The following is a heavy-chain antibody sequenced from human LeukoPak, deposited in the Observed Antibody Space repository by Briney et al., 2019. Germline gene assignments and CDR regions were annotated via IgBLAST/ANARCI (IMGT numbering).Heavy chain of an antibody. V-gene: IGHV3-30*04. J-gene: IGHJ4*02. CDR3: ARSAGYCSSTSCYYYDY. Sequence: GGSLRLSCAASGFTFSSYAMHWVRQAPGKGLEWVAVISYDGSNKYYADSVKGRFTISRDNSKNTLYLQMNSLRAEDTAVYYCARSAGYCSSTSCYYYDYGGQEPLVTVSS. CDR2: ISYDGSNK. CDR1: GFTFSSYA. D-gene: IGHD2-2*01.